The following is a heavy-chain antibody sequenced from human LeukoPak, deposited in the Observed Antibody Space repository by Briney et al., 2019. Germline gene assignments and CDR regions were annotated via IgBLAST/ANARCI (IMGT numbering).Heavy chain of an antibody. D-gene: IGHD3-3*01. V-gene: IGHV4-34*01. CDR1: GGSFSGYY. CDR3: ARGTLRVTILGVVGFGMDV. CDR2: INHSGST. J-gene: IGHJ6*02. Sequence: PSETLSLTCAVYGGSFSGYYWSWIRQPPGKGLEWIGEINHSGSTDYNPSLKSRVTISVDTSKNQFSLKLSSVTAADTAVYYCARGTLRVTILGVVGFGMDVWGQGTTVTVSS.